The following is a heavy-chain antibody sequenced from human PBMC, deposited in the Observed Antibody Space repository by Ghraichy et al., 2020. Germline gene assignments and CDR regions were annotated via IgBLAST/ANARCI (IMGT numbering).Heavy chain of an antibody. CDR2: INQHGSEK. J-gene: IGHJ4*02. CDR1: DFTFSNYW. CDR3: ATSTHRDSRSSY. V-gene: IGHV3-7*01. D-gene: IGHD6-6*01. Sequence: GESLNISCAASDFTFSNYWMSWVRQAPGKGLEWVANINQHGSEKYYVDAVRGRFTVSRDTAKNSLYLQLNSLRAEDTAVYYCATSTHRDSRSSYWGQATLVTVSP.